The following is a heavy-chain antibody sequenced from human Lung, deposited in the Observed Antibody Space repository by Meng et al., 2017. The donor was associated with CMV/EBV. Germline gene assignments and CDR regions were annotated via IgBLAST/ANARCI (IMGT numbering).Heavy chain of an antibody. Sequence: SVKVSXKASGSSFGNYGISWVRQAPGQGLEWMGVIIPIIGITKYAQRFQGRVTITADTSTSTAYMELSSLRSEDTAMYYCARERDSSSWFDGYWSQGTXVTVSS. CDR3: ARERDSSSWFDGY. CDR1: GSSFGNYG. D-gene: IGHD6-13*01. V-gene: IGHV1-69*10. J-gene: IGHJ4*02. CDR2: IIPIIGIT.